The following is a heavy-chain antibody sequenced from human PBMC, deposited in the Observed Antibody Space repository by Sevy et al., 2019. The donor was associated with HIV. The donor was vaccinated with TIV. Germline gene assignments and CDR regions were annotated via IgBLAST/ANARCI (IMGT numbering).Heavy chain of an antibody. CDR1: GFTFDDYG. Sequence: GGSLRLSCAASGFTFDDYGMSWVRQAPGKGLEWVSGMNWNGGSTGYADSVKGRFTISRDNAKNSLYLQMNSLRAEDTALYYCARVGCSGGSCYFLYYYYMDVWGKGTTVTVSS. V-gene: IGHV3-20*04. J-gene: IGHJ6*03. CDR3: ARVGCSGGSCYFLYYYYMDV. CDR2: MNWNGGST. D-gene: IGHD2-15*01.